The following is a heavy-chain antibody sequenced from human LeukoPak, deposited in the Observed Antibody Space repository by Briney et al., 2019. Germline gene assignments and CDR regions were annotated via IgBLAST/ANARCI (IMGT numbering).Heavy chain of an antibody. J-gene: IGHJ4*02. V-gene: IGHV4-34*01. CDR3: ARGTLVRGISY. D-gene: IGHD3-10*02. CDR2: INHSGST. CDR1: GESFTDYY. Sequence: SETLSLTCAVYGESFTDYYWNWIRQSPGKGLEWIGDINHSGSTNYNPSLKSRVTISKDTSKKQFSLKLSSVTAADTAVYSCARGTLVRGISYWGRGALVTVSS.